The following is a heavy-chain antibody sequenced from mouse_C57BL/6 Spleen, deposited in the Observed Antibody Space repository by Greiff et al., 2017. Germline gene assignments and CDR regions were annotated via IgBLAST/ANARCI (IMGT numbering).Heavy chain of an antibody. Sequence: QVQLQQSGPGLVQPSQSLSITCTVSGFSLTSYGVHWVRQPPGKGLEWLGVIWSGGSTDYNAAFISRLSISKDNSKSQVFFKMNSLQADDTAIYYCAKMTGSSGYYYAMDYWGQGTSVTVSS. J-gene: IGHJ4*01. D-gene: IGHD3-2*02. CDR3: AKMTGSSGYYYAMDY. CDR1: GFSLTSYG. CDR2: IWSGGST. V-gene: IGHV2-4*01.